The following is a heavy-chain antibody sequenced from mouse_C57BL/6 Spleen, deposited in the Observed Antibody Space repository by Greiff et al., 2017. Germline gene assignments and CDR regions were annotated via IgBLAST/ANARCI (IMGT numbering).Heavy chain of an antibody. CDR2: IRNKANGYTT. V-gene: IGHV7-3*01. J-gene: IGHJ4*01. CDR3: ARYDTTVVAHYYAMDY. D-gene: IGHD1-1*01. Sequence: EVKLVESGGGLVQPGGSLSLSCAASGFTFTDYYMSWVRQPPGKALEWLGFIRNKANGYTTEYSASVKGRFTISRDNSQSILYLQMNALRAEDSATYYCARYDTTVVAHYYAMDYWGQGTSVTVSS. CDR1: GFTFTDYY.